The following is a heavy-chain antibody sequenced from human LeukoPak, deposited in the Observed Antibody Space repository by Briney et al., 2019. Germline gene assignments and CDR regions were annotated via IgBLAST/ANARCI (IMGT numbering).Heavy chain of an antibody. Sequence: SVKVSCKASGGTFSSYAISWVRQAPGQGLEWMGGIIPIFGTANYAQKFQGRVTITADESTSTAYMELSSLRSEDTAVYYCASRAYWSIGYYGMDVWGQGTTVTVSS. D-gene: IGHD3-16*01. CDR2: IIPIFGTA. V-gene: IGHV1-69*13. CDR1: GGTFSSYA. CDR3: ASRAYWSIGYYGMDV. J-gene: IGHJ6*02.